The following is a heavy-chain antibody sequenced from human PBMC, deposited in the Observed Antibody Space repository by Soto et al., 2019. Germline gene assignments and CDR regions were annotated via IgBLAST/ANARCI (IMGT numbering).Heavy chain of an antibody. CDR1: GFTFSSYW. J-gene: IGHJ3*02. CDR3: ASLLGYGSSTSCPFDAFDI. D-gene: IGHD2-2*01. V-gene: IGHV3-74*01. CDR2: INSDGSST. Sequence: GSLRLSCAASGFTFSSYWMHWVRQAPGKGLVWASRINSDGSSTSYADSVKGRFTISRDNAKNTLYLQMNSLRAEDTAVYYCASLLGYGSSTSCPFDAFDIWGQGTMVTVSS.